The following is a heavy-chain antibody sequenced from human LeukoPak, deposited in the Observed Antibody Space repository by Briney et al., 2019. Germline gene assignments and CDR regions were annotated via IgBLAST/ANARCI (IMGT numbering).Heavy chain of an antibody. CDR3: ARDRPRRTRHHREDWFDP. V-gene: IGHV1-2*02. D-gene: IGHD6-6*01. Sequence: GASVKVSCKASGYTFTGYYMHWVRQAPGQGLEWMGWINPNSGGTNYAQKFQGRVTMTRDTSISTAYMELSRLRSDDTAVYYCARDRPRRTRHHREDWFDPWGQGTAVTVSS. J-gene: IGHJ5*02. CDR1: GYTFTGYY. CDR2: INPNSGGT.